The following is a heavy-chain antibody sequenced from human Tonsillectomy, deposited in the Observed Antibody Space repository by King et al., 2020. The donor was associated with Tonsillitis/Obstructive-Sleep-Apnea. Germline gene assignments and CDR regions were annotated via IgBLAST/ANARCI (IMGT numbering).Heavy chain of an antibody. V-gene: IGHV1-69*10. Sequence: VQLVQSGAEVKKPGSSVKVSCKASGDTFSSHAISWVRQAPGQGLEWMGGIIYNLGIANYAHQFQGRVTITADKSTSTTYMEVSRLRSEDTAVYHCVYSREGYNHFYYYGMDVWGQGTTVTVSS. J-gene: IGHJ6*02. CDR2: IIYNLGIA. CDR3: VYSREGYNHFYYYGMDV. CDR1: GDTFSSHA. D-gene: IGHD5-24*01.